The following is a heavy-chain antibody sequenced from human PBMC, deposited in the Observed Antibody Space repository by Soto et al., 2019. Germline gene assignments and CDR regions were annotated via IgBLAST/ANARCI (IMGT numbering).Heavy chain of an antibody. CDR2: ISSSSSYI. D-gene: IGHD3-3*01. J-gene: IGHJ6*02. CDR3: ARLRTYYDFWSGPWDNYYYYGMDV. V-gene: IGHV3-21*01. Sequence: LRLSCAASGFTFSSYSMNWVRQAPGKGLEWVSSISSSSSYIYYADSVKGRFTISRDNAKNSLYLQMNSLRAEDTAVYYCARLRTYYDFWSGPWDNYYYYGMDVWGQGTTVTVSS. CDR1: GFTFSSYS.